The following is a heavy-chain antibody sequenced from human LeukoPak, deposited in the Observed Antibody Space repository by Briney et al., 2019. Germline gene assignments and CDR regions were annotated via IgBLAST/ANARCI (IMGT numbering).Heavy chain of an antibody. CDR2: IRYDGSNK. CDR1: GFTFSSYG. V-gene: IGHV3-30*02. Sequence: PGGSLRLSCAASGFTFSSYGMHWVRQAPGKGLEWVAFIRYDGSNKYYADSVKGRFTISRDNSKNTLYLQMNSLRAEDTAVYYCARVLHKRNYDSSDYYGYWGQGTLVTVSS. CDR3: ARVLHKRNYDSSDYYGY. J-gene: IGHJ4*02. D-gene: IGHD3-22*01.